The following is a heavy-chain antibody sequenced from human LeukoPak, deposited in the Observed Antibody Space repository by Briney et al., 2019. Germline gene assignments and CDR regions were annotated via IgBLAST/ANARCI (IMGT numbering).Heavy chain of an antibody. D-gene: IGHD5-12*01. J-gene: IGHJ4*02. CDR1: GFTFSDYY. V-gene: IGHV3-11*01. CDR2: ISSSGSTI. Sequence: PGGSLRLSCAASGFTFSDYYMSWIRQAPGKGLEWVSYISSSGSTIYYADSVKGRFTISRDNAKDSLYLQMNSLRAEDTAVYYCAGEVYSGYALGYWGQGTLVTVSS. CDR3: AGEVYSGYALGY.